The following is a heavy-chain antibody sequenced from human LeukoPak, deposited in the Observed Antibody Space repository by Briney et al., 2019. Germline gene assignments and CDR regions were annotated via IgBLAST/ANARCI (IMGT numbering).Heavy chain of an antibody. J-gene: IGHJ4*02. Sequence: PSETLSLTCTVSGGSIRSTNYYWSWIRQDPAKGLEWIGYIYHSGSTYYNPALKSRVTISLDTSKNQFSLKLRSVTAADTAVYYCARGVGITGTTFDYWGQGTLVTVSS. CDR1: GGSIRSTNYY. V-gene: IGHV4-31*03. CDR2: IYHSGST. D-gene: IGHD1-20*01. CDR3: ARGVGITGTTFDY.